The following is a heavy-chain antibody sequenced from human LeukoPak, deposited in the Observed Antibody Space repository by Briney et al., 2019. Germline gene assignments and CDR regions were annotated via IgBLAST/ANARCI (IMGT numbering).Heavy chain of an antibody. D-gene: IGHD2-15*01. CDR3: ARPFLNCSGGSCYDY. CDR1: GFTFSSYG. Sequence: PGRSLGLSCAASGFTFSSYGMHWVRQAPGKGLEWVAVISYDGSNKYYADSVKGRFTISRDNSKNTLYLQMNSLRAEDTAVYYCARPFLNCSGGSCYDYWGQGTLVTVSS. V-gene: IGHV3-30*03. J-gene: IGHJ4*02. CDR2: ISYDGSNK.